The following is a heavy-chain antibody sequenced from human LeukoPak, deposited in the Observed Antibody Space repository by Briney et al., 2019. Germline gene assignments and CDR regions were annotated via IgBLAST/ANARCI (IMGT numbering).Heavy chain of an antibody. D-gene: IGHD2-21*02. Sequence: GGSLRLSCAASGFTFARYDLSWVRQAPGKGLECVSSISRGVGSTYYADSVKGRFTISRDNAKNSLYLQMNSLRAEDTAVYYCARDLAYCGGDCGAFDIWGQGTMVTVSS. J-gene: IGHJ3*02. CDR1: GFTFARYD. V-gene: IGHV3-23*01. CDR3: ARDLAYCGGDCGAFDI. CDR2: ISRGVGST.